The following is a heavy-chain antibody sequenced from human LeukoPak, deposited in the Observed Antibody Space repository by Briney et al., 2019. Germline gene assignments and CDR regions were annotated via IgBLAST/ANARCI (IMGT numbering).Heavy chain of an antibody. V-gene: IGHV5-51*01. D-gene: IGHD1-14*01. Sequence: GASLKISCKGSEYDFANYWIGWVRQMVGKSLEWMGIVYPAGSRIHYSPSFQGQVTMSVDRSISTAYLQWTSLKASDTAMYFCARRKFSDTWFDPWGQGTLVTVSS. CDR3: ARRKFSDTWFDP. CDR2: VYPAGSRI. CDR1: EYDFANYW. J-gene: IGHJ5*02.